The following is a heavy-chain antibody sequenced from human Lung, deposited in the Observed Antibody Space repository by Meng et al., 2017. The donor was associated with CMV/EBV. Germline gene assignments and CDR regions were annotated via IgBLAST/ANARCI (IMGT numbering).Heavy chain of an antibody. V-gene: IGHV1-2*06. CDR1: GYSFSGFY. D-gene: IGHD6-19*01. J-gene: IGHJ4*01. Sequence: SGQAAGYSFSGFYLNWARQVPGHGLEWLGRVNPISDDTHLAQKFEGRITVTRGATINTAFMELTRLRPDDTAVYYCAKSSDNGWSSWGPGTLVTVSS. CDR2: VNPISDDT. CDR3: AKSSDNGWSS.